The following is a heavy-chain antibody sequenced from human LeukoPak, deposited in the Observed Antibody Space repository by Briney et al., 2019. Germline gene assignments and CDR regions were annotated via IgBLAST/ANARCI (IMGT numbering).Heavy chain of an antibody. CDR3: AREGGYYDSSGYLDY. Sequence: PGGSLRLSCTASGFKFDDYGMTWVRQAPGKGLEWVSGINWNGGSTGYADSVKGRFTISRDNAKNFLYLQMNSLRAEDTALYYCAREGGYYDSSGYLDYWGQGTLVTVSS. J-gene: IGHJ4*02. D-gene: IGHD3-22*01. CDR2: INWNGGST. V-gene: IGHV3-20*04. CDR1: GFKFDDYG.